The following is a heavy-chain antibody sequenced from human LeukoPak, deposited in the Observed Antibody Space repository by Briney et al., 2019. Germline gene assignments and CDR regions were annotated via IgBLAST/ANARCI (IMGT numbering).Heavy chain of an antibody. CDR2: ILYDGSYR. CDR1: GFTFSDYG. D-gene: IGHD7-27*01. Sequence: GGSLRLSCAASGFTFSDYGMHWVRQAPGKGLEWVAFILYDGSYRIYADSAKGRFTISRDNSNDTLYLQMNSLRIEDTAVYYCANKGLATLGYFDHWGQGTLVTVSS. V-gene: IGHV3-30*02. CDR3: ANKGLATLGYFDH. J-gene: IGHJ4*02.